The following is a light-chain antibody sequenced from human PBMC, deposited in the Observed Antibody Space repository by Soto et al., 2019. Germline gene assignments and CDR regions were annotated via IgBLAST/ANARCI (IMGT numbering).Light chain of an antibody. CDR3: QQYNSYLWT. CDR2: DAS. J-gene: IGKJ1*01. CDR1: QSISSW. Sequence: DIQMNQSPSTLSASVGDRVTITCRASQSISSWLAWYQQKPGKAPKLLIYDASSLESGVPSRFSGSGSGTEFTLTLSSMQPDEFATYYCQQYNSYLWTFGQGTKVEIQ. V-gene: IGKV1-5*01.